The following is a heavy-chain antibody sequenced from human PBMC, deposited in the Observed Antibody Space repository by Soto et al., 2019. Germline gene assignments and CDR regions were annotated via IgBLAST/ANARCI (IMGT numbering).Heavy chain of an antibody. Sequence: EVQLLESGGDLVQPGGSLRLSCAASGFTFRTYAMSWVRQAPGKGLVWVSGLYGNGGGITYADSVKARFTITRDNSNNMLYLQIHSLGAEDTAVYYCAKDRQPDGLWPFDHWGQGTLVTVSS. CDR3: AKDRQPDGLWPFDH. J-gene: IGHJ4*02. D-gene: IGHD2-8*01. CDR2: LYGNGGGI. V-gene: IGHV3-23*01. CDR1: GFTFRTYA.